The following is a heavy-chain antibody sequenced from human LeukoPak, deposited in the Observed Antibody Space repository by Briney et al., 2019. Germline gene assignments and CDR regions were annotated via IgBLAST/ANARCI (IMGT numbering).Heavy chain of an antibody. V-gene: IGHV3-23*01. CDR3: AKNPQGGYYGSGSYYWVY. D-gene: IGHD3-10*01. CDR1: GFTFSSYA. CDR2: ITGGGGST. Sequence: GGSLRLSCAASGFTFSSYAMNWVRQAPGKGLEWVSAITGGGGSTYYADSVKGRFTISRDNSKNTLYLQMDSLRAEDTALYYCAKNPQGGYYGSGSYYWVYWGQGTLVTVSS. J-gene: IGHJ4*02.